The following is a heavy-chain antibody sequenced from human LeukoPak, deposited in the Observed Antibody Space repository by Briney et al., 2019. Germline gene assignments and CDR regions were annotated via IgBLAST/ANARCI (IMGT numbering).Heavy chain of an antibody. CDR2: ISYDGSNK. CDR1: GFTFSSYG. D-gene: IGHD1-14*01. V-gene: IGHV3-30*03. J-gene: IGHJ4*02. Sequence: PGRSLRLSCAASGFTFSSYGMHWVRQAPGKGLEWVAVISYDGSNKYYADSVKGRFTISRDNSKNTLYLQMNSLRAEDTAVYYCASLGSPEHWGQGTLVTVSS. CDR3: ASLGSPEH.